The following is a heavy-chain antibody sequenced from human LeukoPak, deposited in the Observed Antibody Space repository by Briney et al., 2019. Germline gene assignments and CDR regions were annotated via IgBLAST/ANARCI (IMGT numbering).Heavy chain of an antibody. CDR2: INSDGSST. CDR1: GFTFSSYW. V-gene: IGHV3-74*01. J-gene: IGHJ4*02. D-gene: IGHD5-24*01. CDR3: ARVAFVDSPPY. Sequence: GRSLRLSCAASGFTFSSYWMHWVRQAPGKGLVWVSRINSDGSSTSYADSVKGRFTISRDNAKNTLYLQMNSLRAEDTAVYYCARVAFVDSPPYWGQGTLVTVSS.